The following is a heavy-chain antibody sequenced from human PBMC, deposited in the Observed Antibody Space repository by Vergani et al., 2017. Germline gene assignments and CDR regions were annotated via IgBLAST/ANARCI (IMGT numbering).Heavy chain of an antibody. Sequence: QVQLVESGGGVVQPGRSLRLSCAASGFTFSSYGMHWVRQAPGKGLEWVAVISYDGSNKYYADSVKGRFTISRDTSKNTLYLQMNSLRAEDTAVYYCAKAAGYCSSTSCLTYYYYYMDVWGKGTAIAVS. CDR2: ISYDGSNK. J-gene: IGHJ6*03. D-gene: IGHD2-2*01. V-gene: IGHV3-30*18. CDR1: GFTFSSYG. CDR3: AKAAGYCSSTSCLTYYYYYMDV.